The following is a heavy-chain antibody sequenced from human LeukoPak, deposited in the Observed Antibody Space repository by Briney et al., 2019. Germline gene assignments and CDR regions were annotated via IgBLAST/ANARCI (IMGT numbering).Heavy chain of an antibody. Sequence: ASVKVSCKASGYTFTSNDINWVRQATGQGLEWMGWMNPNSGNTGYAQKFQGRVTMTRNTSINTAYMELSSPRSEDTAVYYCARAYSSSASEYFQHWGQGTLVTVSS. V-gene: IGHV1-8*01. D-gene: IGHD6-6*01. J-gene: IGHJ1*01. CDR3: ARAYSSSASEYFQH. CDR2: MNPNSGNT. CDR1: GYTFTSND.